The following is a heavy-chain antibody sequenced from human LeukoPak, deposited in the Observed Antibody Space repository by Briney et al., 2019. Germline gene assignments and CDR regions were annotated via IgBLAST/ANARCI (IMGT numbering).Heavy chain of an antibody. J-gene: IGHJ4*02. CDR1: GFTFNSHG. V-gene: IGHV3-30*18. CDR2: ISYEGSNQ. D-gene: IGHD1-26*01. Sequence: GQSLRLSCVASGFTFNSHGMHWVRQAPGKGLEWVAVISYEGSNQYYADSMKGRFTFTRDNSKNTLYLQMSSLRPADTAIYYCVKDGIRYFDSWGQGTLVTVSS. CDR3: VKDGIRYFDS.